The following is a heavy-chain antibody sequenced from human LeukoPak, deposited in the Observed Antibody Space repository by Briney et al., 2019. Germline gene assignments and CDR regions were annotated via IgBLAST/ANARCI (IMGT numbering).Heavy chain of an antibody. CDR3: ARGNYYDSSGYWMGAFDI. CDR1: GFTFSSYS. V-gene: IGHV3-21*01. J-gene: IGHJ3*02. D-gene: IGHD3-22*01. CDR2: ISSSSSYI. Sequence: GGSLRLSCAASGFTFSSYSMNWVRQAPGKGLEWVSSISSSSSYIYYADSVKGRFTISRDNAKNSLYLQMNSLRAEDTAVYYCARGNYYDSSGYWMGAFDIWGQGTMVTVSS.